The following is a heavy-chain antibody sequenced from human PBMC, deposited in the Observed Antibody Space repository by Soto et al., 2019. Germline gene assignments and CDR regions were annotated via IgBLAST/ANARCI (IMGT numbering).Heavy chain of an antibody. CDR1: GYTFFNYG. D-gene: IGHD1-26*01. CDR2: VSGYNGHT. Sequence: QVKLVQSGAEVRKPGASVKVSCKASGYTFFNYGITWVRQAPGQGLEWMGWVSGYNGHTNYAQKFEGRVTMTRDITTTTAYMELWNLRSDDTAVYYCARFVGPTSSDNWFDHWGQGTLVTVSS. CDR3: ARFVGPTSSDNWFDH. V-gene: IGHV1-18*01. J-gene: IGHJ5*02.